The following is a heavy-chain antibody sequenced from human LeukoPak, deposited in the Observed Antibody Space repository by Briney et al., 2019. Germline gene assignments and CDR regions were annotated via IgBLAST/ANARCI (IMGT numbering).Heavy chain of an antibody. Sequence: GESLKISCKGFGYSFTNSWIGWVRQMPGKGLEWMGNICPGDSDTRYSPSFQGQVTISADKSISTAYLQWSGLKASDTAMYYCARLQSYYFNYWGQGTLVTVSS. D-gene: IGHD4-11*01. J-gene: IGHJ4*02. CDR2: ICPGDSDT. CDR1: GYSFTNSW. CDR3: ARLQSYYFNY. V-gene: IGHV5-51*01.